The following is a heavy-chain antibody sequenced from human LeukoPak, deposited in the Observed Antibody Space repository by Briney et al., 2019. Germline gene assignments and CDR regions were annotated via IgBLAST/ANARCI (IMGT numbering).Heavy chain of an antibody. Sequence: PGRSLRLSCAASGFTFTDYYMSWIRQAPGKGLEWVSYISSSGSTIYYADSVKGRFTISRDNAKNSLYLQMNSLRAEDTAVYYCAKVQGIAVAGIFDYWGQGTLVTVSS. J-gene: IGHJ4*02. D-gene: IGHD6-19*01. CDR1: GFTFTDYY. CDR3: AKVQGIAVAGIFDY. V-gene: IGHV3-11*01. CDR2: ISSSGSTI.